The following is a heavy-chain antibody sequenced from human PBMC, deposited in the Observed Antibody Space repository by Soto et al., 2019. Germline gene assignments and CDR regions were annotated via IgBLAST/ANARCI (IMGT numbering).Heavy chain of an antibody. J-gene: IGHJ6*03. D-gene: IGHD2-15*01. CDR2: INSDGSVS. V-gene: IGHV3-74*02. CDR3: ARGDFVGGTCYSLAGSFYYYMNV. CDR1: GFTFSTYW. Sequence: EVQLVESGGGLVQPGGSLRLSCAASGFTFSTYWMYLVGQAPGKGLEWVSRINSDGSVSSYADSVKGRVTISRDKVKNTLYLQMDSLRAEATAVYYCARGDFVGGTCYSLAGSFYYYMNVRGKGTTVTVSS.